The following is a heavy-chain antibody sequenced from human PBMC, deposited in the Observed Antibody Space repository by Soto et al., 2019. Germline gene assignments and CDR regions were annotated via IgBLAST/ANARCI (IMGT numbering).Heavy chain of an antibody. J-gene: IGHJ6*02. CDR3: ARELPTAIRGGYYYSYGMDV. CDR1: GFIFSSYW. V-gene: IGHV3-74*01. D-gene: IGHD2-2*02. CDR2: INSDGSST. Sequence: PGGSLRLSCAASGFIFSSYWMHWVRQAPGKGLVWVSRINSDGSSTSYADSVKGRFTISRDNAKNTLYLQMNSLRAEDTAVYYCARELPTAIRGGYYYSYGMDVWGQGTTVTVSS.